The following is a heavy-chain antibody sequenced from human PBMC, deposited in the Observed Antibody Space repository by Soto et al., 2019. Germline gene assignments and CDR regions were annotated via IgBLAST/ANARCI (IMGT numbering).Heavy chain of an antibody. CDR3: VQQSVGGYCSSTSCYRDNWFDP. V-gene: IGHV1-69*01. CDR2: IIPIFGTA. J-gene: IGHJ5*02. D-gene: IGHD2-2*01. CDR1: GGTFSSYA. Sequence: QVQLVQSGAEVKKPGSSVKVSCKASGGTFSSYAISWVRQAPGQGLEWMGGIIPIFGTANYAQKFQGRVTITADESTSTAYMELSSLRSEDTAVYYCVQQSVGGYCSSTSCYRDNWFDPWGQGTLVTVSS.